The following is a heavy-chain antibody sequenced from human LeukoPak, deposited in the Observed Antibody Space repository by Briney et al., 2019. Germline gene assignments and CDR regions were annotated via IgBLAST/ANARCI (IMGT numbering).Heavy chain of an antibody. CDR3: ARGIAAAGVDY. V-gene: IGHV4-34*01. CDR1: GGSFSGYY. CDR2: IDHSGST. Sequence: SETLSLTCAVYGGSFSGYYWTWIRQPPGKGLEWIGEIDHSGSTNNNPSLKSRVTISVDTSKNQFSLKLSSVTAADTAVYYCARGIAAAGVDYWGQGTLVTVSS. D-gene: IGHD6-13*01. J-gene: IGHJ4*02.